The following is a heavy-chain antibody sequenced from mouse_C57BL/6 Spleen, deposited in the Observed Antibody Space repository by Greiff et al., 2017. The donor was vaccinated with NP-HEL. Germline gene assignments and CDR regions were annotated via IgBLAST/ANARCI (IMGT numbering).Heavy chain of an antibody. V-gene: IGHV1-82*01. J-gene: IGHJ1*03. Sequence: QVQLQQSGPELVKPGASVKISCKASGYAFSSSWMNWVKQRPGKGLEWIGRIYPGDGDTNYNGKFKGKATLTPDKSSSTAYMQLSSLTSEDSAVYFCARDYGSPDWYFDVWGTGTTVTVSS. CDR2: IYPGDGDT. CDR3: ARDYGSPDWYFDV. D-gene: IGHD1-1*01. CDR1: GYAFSSSW.